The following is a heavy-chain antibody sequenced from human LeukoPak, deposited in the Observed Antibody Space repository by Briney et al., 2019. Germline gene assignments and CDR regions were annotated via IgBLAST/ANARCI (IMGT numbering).Heavy chain of an antibody. CDR1: GFTFSSHA. CDR2: ITGGGDSA. CDR3: VSGDTGSGYYY. J-gene: IGHJ4*02. Sequence: GGSLRLSCGASGFTFSSHAMSWVRQTPERRLEWVSAITGGGDSAYYPDSVKGRFTISRDNSKNTLYLQMNNLGAEDTALYYCVSGDTGSGYYYWGQGTLVTVSS. V-gene: IGHV3-23*01. D-gene: IGHD3-22*01.